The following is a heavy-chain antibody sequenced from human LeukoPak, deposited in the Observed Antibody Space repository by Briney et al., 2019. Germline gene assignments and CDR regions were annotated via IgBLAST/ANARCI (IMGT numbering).Heavy chain of an antibody. J-gene: IGHJ4*02. Sequence: GGSLRLSCAASEFTFSTYSMNWVRQAPGKGLEWVSSISSGSGYIFYADSVKGRFTISRDNAKNSLYLQMNSLRAEDTAVYYCARAPGGDYRFDCGGREPLVTVPS. CDR2: ISSGSGYI. CDR3: ARAPGGDYRFDC. CDR1: EFTFSTYS. V-gene: IGHV3-21*01. D-gene: IGHD4-17*01.